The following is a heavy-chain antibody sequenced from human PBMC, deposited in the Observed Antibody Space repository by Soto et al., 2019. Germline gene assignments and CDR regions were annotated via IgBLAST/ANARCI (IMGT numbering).Heavy chain of an antibody. CDR1: GGSISSYY. CDR3: ARDLWGYCGADCYPLDV. D-gene: IGHD2-21*02. J-gene: IGHJ6*02. CDR2: MYNTGST. V-gene: IGHV4-59*01. Sequence: SETLSLTCTATGGSISSYYWSWIRQPPGKGLEWIGYMYNTGSTIYNPSLKSRVTISVDTSKNQFSLKLNSVTAADTAVYYCARDLWGYCGADCYPLDVWGQGTTVTVS.